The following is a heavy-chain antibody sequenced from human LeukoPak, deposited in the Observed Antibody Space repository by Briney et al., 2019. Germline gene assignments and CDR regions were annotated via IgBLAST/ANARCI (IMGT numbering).Heavy chain of an antibody. CDR1: GGSISSGDYY. CDR3: ARRGGHGGSFDY. D-gene: IGHD4-23*01. CDR2: IYYSGSGST. V-gene: IGHV4-61*08. J-gene: IGHJ4*02. Sequence: SETLSLTCTVSGGSISSGDYYWSWIRQPPGKGLEWIGYIYYSGSGSTNYNPSLKSRVTISVDTSKNQFSLKLSSVTAADTAVYYCARRGGHGGSFDYWGQGTLVTVSS.